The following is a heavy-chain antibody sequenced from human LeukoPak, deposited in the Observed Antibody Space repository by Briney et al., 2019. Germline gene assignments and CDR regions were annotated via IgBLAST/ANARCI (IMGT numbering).Heavy chain of an antibody. CDR3: AGVRGIISRNWLDP. D-gene: IGHD3-10*01. J-gene: IGHJ5*02. Sequence: SETLSLTCTVSGGSISSSNYYWGWIRQPPGKGLEWIGTIYYGGTTYYNPSLKSRVTISVDTSKNQFSLKLRSVTAADTAVYFCAGVRGIISRNWLDPWGHGTLVTVSS. CDR2: IYYGGTT. CDR1: GGSISSSNYY. V-gene: IGHV4-39*01.